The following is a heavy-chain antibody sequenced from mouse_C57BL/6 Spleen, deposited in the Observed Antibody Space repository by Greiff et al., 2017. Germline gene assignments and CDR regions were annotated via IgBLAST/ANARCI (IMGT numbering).Heavy chain of an antibody. CDR1: GFSLTSYG. V-gene: IGHV2-4*01. CDR3: AKNRDYDSLYFDY. J-gene: IGHJ2*01. CDR2: IWSGGST. D-gene: IGHD2-4*01. Sequence: QVHVKQSGPGLVQPSQSLSITCTVSGFSLTSYGVHWVRQPPGKGLEWLGVIWSGGSTDYNAAFISRLSISKDNSKSQVFFKMSSLQADDTAIYYCAKNRDYDSLYFDYWGQGTTLTVSS.